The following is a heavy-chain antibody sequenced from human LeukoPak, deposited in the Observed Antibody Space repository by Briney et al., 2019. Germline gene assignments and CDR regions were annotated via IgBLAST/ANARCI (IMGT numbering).Heavy chain of an antibody. CDR3: AKEREYQLLSPENFDY. CDR1: GFTFSSYA. D-gene: IGHD2-2*01. V-gene: IGHV3-23*01. Sequence: GGSLRLSCAASGFTFSSYAMSWVRQAPGKGLEWVSAISGSGGSTYYADSVKGRFTISRDNSENTLYLQMNSLRAEDTAVYYCAKEREYQLLSPENFDYWGQGTLVTVSS. CDR2: ISGSGGST. J-gene: IGHJ4*02.